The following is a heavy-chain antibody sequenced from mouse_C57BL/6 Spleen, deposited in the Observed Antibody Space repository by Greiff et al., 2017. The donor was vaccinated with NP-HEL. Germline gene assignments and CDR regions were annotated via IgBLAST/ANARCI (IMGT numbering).Heavy chain of an antibody. Sequence: QVQLKESGAELVRPGASVTLSCKASGYTFTDYEMHWVKQTPVHGLEWIGAIDPETGGTAYNQKFKGKAILTADKSSSTAYMELRSLTSEDSAVYYCTRENWFAYWGQGTLVTVSA. CDR3: TRENWFAY. CDR2: IDPETGGT. J-gene: IGHJ3*01. V-gene: IGHV1-15*01. CDR1: GYTFTDYE.